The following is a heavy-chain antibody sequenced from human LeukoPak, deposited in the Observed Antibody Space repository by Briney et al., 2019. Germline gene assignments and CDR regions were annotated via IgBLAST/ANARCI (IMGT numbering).Heavy chain of an antibody. D-gene: IGHD4-17*01. CDR2: IWYDGSNK. V-gene: IGHV3-33*01. CDR1: GFTFSSYG. J-gene: IGHJ4*02. CDR3: ARAMTTVTTPGGFDY. Sequence: PGGSLRLSCAASGFTFSSYGMHWVRQAPGKGLEWVAVIWYDGSNKYYADSVKGRFTISRDNSKNTLYLQMNSLRAEDTAVYYYARAMTTVTTPGGFDYWGQGTLVTVSS.